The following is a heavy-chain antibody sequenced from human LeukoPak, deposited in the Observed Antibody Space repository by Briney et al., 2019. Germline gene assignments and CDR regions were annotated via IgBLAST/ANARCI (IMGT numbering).Heavy chain of an antibody. J-gene: IGHJ5*02. CDR1: GYTFTSYY. D-gene: IGHD6-19*01. CDR2: INPSGGST. CDR3: AREPAFIAVAEGNNWFDP. Sequence: ASVKVSCKASGYTFTSYYMHWVRQAPGQGLEWMGIINPSGGSTSYAQKFQGRVTMTRDTSTSTVYMELSSLRSEDTAVYYCAREPAFIAVAEGNNWFDPWGQGTLVTVSS. V-gene: IGHV1-46*01.